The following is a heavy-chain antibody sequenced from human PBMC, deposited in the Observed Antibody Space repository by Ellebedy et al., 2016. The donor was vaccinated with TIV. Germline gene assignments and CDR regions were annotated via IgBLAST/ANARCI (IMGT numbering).Heavy chain of an antibody. J-gene: IGHJ4*02. CDR2: ITTGSSYI. Sequence: GESLKISCAASGFTFSTYNMNWVRQAPGKGLEWVSSITTGSSYIYYADSVEGRFTISRDNAKNSLYLQMNSLRAEDTAVYYCVAGFDSWGQGTLVTVSS. D-gene: IGHD6-19*01. CDR1: GFTFSTYN. V-gene: IGHV3-21*01. CDR3: VAGFDS.